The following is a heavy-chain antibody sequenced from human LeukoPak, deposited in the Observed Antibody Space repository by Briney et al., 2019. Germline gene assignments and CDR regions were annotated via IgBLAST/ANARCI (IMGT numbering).Heavy chain of an antibody. V-gene: IGHV4-61*08. Sequence: SQTLSLTCTVSGGSISSGGYYWSWIRQPPGKGLEWIAYIDYRGSTTYNPSLRSRVTISVDTSRNQFSLKLSSVTAADTAVYYCARSRSGYSYDHAAFEVWGQGTLVTVSS. CDR3: ARSRSGYSYDHAAFEV. CDR1: GGSISSGGYY. D-gene: IGHD5-18*01. CDR2: IDYRGST. J-gene: IGHJ3*01.